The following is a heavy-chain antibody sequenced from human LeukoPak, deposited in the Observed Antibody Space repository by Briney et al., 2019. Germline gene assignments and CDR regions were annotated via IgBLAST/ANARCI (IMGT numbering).Heavy chain of an antibody. D-gene: IGHD4-17*01. V-gene: IGHV4-38-2*01. CDR2: IYHSGST. Sequence: SETLSLTCAVSGYSISSGYYWGWIRQPPGKGLEWIGSIYHSGSTYYNPSLKSRVTISVDTSKNQFSLKLSSVTAADTAVYYCARLAYGDYYDYWGQEPWSPSPQ. J-gene: IGHJ4*01. CDR3: ARLAYGDYYDY. CDR1: GYSISSGYY.